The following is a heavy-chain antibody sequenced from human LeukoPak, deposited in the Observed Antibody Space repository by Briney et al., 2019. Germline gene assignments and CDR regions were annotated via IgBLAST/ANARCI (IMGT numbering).Heavy chain of an antibody. CDR1: GGTFSSYA. CDR2: IIPIFGTA. J-gene: IGHJ4*02. Sequence: ASVKVSCKASGGTFSSYAISWVRQAPGQGLEWMGGIIPIFGTANYAQKFQGRVTITADESTSTAYMELSSPRSEDTAVYYCARDHKWELFDYWGQGTLVTVSS. V-gene: IGHV1-69*13. CDR3: ARDHKWELFDY. D-gene: IGHD1-26*01.